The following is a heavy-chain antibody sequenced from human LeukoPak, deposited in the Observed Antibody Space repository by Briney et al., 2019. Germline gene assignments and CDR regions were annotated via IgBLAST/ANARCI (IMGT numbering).Heavy chain of an antibody. CDR3: ARDGDSSPYEDYHYMDV. V-gene: IGHV4-59*01. CDR2: IYYSGST. Sequence: PSETLSLTCTVSGGSISSYYWSWIRQPPGKGLEWIGYIYYSGSTNYNPSLKSRVTISVDTSKNQFSLKLSSVTAADTAVYYCARDGDSSPYEDYHYMDVWGKGTTVTVSS. D-gene: IGHD3-22*01. J-gene: IGHJ6*03. CDR1: GGSISSYY.